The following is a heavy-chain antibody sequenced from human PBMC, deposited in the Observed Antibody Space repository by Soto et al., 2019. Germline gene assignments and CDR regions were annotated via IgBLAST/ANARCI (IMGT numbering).Heavy chain of an antibody. D-gene: IGHD3-10*01. CDR1: GFTFSSYG. J-gene: IGHJ4*02. CDR3: ASQVSSFDY. Sequence: GGSLRLSCAASGFTFSSYGMHWVRQAPGKGLEWVAVISYDGSNKYYADSVKGRFTISRDNSKNTLYLQMNSLRAEDTAVYYCASQVSSFDYWGQGTLVTVSS. V-gene: IGHV3-30*03. CDR2: ISYDGSNK.